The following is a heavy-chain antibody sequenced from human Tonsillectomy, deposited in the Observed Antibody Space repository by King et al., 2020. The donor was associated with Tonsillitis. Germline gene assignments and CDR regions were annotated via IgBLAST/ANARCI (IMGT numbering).Heavy chain of an antibody. CDR2: ITHTGST. J-gene: IGHJ4*02. CDR3: ARVSGSGSYYNPFDY. CDR1: GASFSDYY. V-gene: IGHV4-34*01. Sequence: VQLQQWGAGLLKPSETLSLTCAVYGASFSDYYWSWIRQAPGKGLEWSGDITHTGSTNCNPSLRSRVTISVDTSMNQFSLRLSSVTAADTAVYYCARVSGSGSYYNPFDYWGQGTLVTVSS. D-gene: IGHD3-10*01.